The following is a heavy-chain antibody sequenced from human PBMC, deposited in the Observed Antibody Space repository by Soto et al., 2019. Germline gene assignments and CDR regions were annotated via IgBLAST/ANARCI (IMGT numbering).Heavy chain of an antibody. Sequence: QVQLQESGPGLVKSSETLSLTCTVSGGSISSYYWSWIRQPPGKGLEWIGYIYYSGSTNYNPSLKSRVTISVDTSKNQFSLKLSSVTAADTAVYYCARGTGYWGYYYYYGMDVWGQGTTVTVSS. D-gene: IGHD3-9*01. CDR2: IYYSGST. J-gene: IGHJ6*02. CDR1: GGSISSYY. CDR3: ARGTGYWGYYYYYGMDV. V-gene: IGHV4-59*01.